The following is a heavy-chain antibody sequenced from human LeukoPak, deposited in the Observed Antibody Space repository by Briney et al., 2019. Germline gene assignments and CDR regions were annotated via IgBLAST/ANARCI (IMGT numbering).Heavy chain of an antibody. V-gene: IGHV3-23*01. CDR3: GKDPQQLNLNWFDP. Sequence: PGGSLRLSCAASGFTFSSYAMTWVRQAPGKGLDWVSSISGSGDTTYYADSVRGRFTISRDNSKNTLFLQMNSLRADDTAVYYCGKDPQQLNLNWFDPWGQGPLVTVSS. D-gene: IGHD2-2*01. CDR2: ISGSGDTT. CDR1: GFTFSSYA. J-gene: IGHJ5*02.